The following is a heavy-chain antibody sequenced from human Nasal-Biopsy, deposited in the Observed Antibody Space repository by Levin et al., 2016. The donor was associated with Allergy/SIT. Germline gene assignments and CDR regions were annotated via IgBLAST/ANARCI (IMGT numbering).Heavy chain of an antibody. D-gene: IGHD3-9*01. Sequence: ASVKVSCKASGHTLSGYYIHWVRQAPGQGLEWMGWVNPKNGDIRYAQKFQGRVLMTKDTSSMTAYMELSGLKSDDTAVYFCARESAFYDSSIGPGRHYYNGLDVWGQGTTVSVS. CDR2: VNPKNGDI. CDR1: GHTLSGYY. J-gene: IGHJ6*02. V-gene: IGHV1-2*02. CDR3: ARESAFYDSSIGPGRHYYNGLDV.